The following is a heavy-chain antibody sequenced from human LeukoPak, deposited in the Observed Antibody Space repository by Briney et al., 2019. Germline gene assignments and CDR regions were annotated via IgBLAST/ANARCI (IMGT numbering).Heavy chain of an antibody. J-gene: IGHJ4*02. Sequence: SETLSLTCAVYGGSFSGYYWSWIRQPPGKGLEWIGEINHSGSTNYNPSLKSRVTISVDTSKNQFSLKLSSVTAADTAVYYCARAGNRGYSYKPGYYFDYWGQGTLVTVSS. V-gene: IGHV4-34*01. D-gene: IGHD5-18*01. CDR3: ARAGNRGYSYKPGYYFDY. CDR1: GGSFSGYY. CDR2: INHSGST.